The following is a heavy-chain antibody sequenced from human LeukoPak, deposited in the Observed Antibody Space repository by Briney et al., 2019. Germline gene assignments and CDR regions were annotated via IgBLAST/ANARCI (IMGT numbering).Heavy chain of an antibody. Sequence: GGSLRLSCAASGFTFSTYWMNWVRQAPGKGLEWVANIKQDGGEKYYVDSVKGRFTISRDNVKNSLYLQMNSLRAEDTAVYYCARDLVGGALDYWGQGTLITVSS. D-gene: IGHD2-15*01. J-gene: IGHJ4*02. CDR3: ARDLVGGALDY. V-gene: IGHV3-7*01. CDR1: GFTFSTYW. CDR2: IKQDGGEK.